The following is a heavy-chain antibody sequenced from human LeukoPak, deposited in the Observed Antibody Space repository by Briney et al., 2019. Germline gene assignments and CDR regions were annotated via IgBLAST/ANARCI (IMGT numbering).Heavy chain of an antibody. Sequence: PGGSLRLSCAASGFTFSDYYMSWIRQAPGKGLEWVSYISSSGSTIYYADSVKGRFTISRDNAKNSLYLQMNSLRAEDTAVYYCARDRLRQWLIYYYYYGMDVWGQGTTVTVSS. V-gene: IGHV3-11*01. CDR3: ARDRLRQWLIYYYYYGMDV. J-gene: IGHJ6*02. CDR2: ISSSGSTI. D-gene: IGHD6-19*01. CDR1: GFTFSDYY.